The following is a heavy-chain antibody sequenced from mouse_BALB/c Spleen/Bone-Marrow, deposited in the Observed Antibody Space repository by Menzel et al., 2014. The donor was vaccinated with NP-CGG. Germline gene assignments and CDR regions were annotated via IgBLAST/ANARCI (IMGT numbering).Heavy chain of an antibody. CDR1: GISITTGNYR. CDR3: ARYGNYFDY. J-gene: IGHJ2*01. V-gene: IGHV3-5*02. Sequence: EVKVVESGPGLVKPSQTVSLTCTVTGISITTGNYRWSWIRQFPGNKLEWIGYIYHSGTITYNPSLTSRTTITRDTSKNQFFLEMNSLTAEDTATYYCARYGNYFDYWGQGTTLTVSS. CDR2: IYHSGTI. D-gene: IGHD2-1*01.